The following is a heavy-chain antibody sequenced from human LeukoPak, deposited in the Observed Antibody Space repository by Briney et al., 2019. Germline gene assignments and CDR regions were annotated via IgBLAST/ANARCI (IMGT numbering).Heavy chain of an antibody. CDR2: IYHSGST. V-gene: IGHV4-4*02. CDR1: GDSISSNSW. J-gene: IGHJ5*02. D-gene: IGHD3-16*01. CDR3: ARHYGP. Sequence: SETLSPTCAVSGDSISSNSWWSWVRLPPGKGLEWIGEIYHSGSTNYSPSLKSRVTISVDTSKNQFSLKLNSVTAADTAVYYCARHYGPWGQGTLVTVSS.